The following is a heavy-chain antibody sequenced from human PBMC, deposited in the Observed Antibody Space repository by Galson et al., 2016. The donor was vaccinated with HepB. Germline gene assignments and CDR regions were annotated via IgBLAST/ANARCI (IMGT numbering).Heavy chain of an antibody. D-gene: IGHD3-3*01. CDR2: ISGSGGST. CDR3: AKPSTRRFLEWLLTGYFDF. J-gene: IGHJ4*02. V-gene: IGHV3-23*01. Sequence: SLRLSCAASGFTFSSYAMSWVRQASGKGLEWVSVISGSGGSTYYADSVKGRFTISRDNSKNTLYLQMNSLRAEDTAVYYCAKPSTRRFLEWLLTGYFDFWGQGTLVTVSS. CDR1: GFTFSSYA.